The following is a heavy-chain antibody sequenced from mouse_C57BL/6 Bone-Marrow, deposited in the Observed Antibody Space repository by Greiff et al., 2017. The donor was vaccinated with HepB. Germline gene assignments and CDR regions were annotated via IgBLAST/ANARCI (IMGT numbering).Heavy chain of an antibody. D-gene: IGHD2-3*01. J-gene: IGHJ2*01. CDR1: GYTFTSYG. CDR3: ARDDGYYHTLL. CDR2: IYPRSGNT. V-gene: IGHV1-81*01. Sequence: QVQLKESGAELARPGASVKLSCKASGYTFTSYGISWVKQRTGQGLEWIGEIYPRSGNTYYNEKFKGKATLTADKSSSTAYMELRSLTSDDSAVYFCARDDGYYHTLLWGQGTTLTVSS.